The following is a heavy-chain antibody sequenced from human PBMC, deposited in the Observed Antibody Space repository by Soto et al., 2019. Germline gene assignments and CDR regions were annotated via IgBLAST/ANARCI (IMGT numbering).Heavy chain of an antibody. V-gene: IGHV1-18*01. CDR3: ARSQGSSTSLEIYYYYYYGMDV. Sequence: ASVKVSCKASGYTFTSYGISWVRQAPGQGLEWMGGIIPNTETTNYAQKLQGRVTMTTDASKSTAYMELGSLRSEDTAVYYCARSQGSSTSLEIYYYYYYGMDVWGQGTTVTVSS. D-gene: IGHD2-2*01. CDR2: IIPNTETT. CDR1: GYTFTSYG. J-gene: IGHJ6*02.